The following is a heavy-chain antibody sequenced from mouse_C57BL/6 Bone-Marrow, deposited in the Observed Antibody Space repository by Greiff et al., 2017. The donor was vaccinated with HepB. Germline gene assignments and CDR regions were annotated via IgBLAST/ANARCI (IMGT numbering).Heavy chain of an antibody. Sequence: VQRVESGAELARPGASVKMSCKASGYTFTSYTMHWVKQSPGQGLEWIGYINPSSGYTKYNQKFKDKATLTADKSSSTAYMQLSSLTSEDSAVYYCARWAYGNPFDYWGQVTTLTVSS. D-gene: IGHD2-1*01. CDR2: INPSSGYT. V-gene: IGHV1-4*01. CDR1: GYTFTSYT. CDR3: ARWAYGNPFDY. J-gene: IGHJ2*01.